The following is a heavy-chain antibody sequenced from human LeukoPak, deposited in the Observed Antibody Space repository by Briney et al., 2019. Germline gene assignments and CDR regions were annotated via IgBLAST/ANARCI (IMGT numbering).Heavy chain of an antibody. CDR2: ISSSGSTI. J-gene: IGHJ3*02. CDR3: ASGSYTDAFDI. CDR1: GFTFSSYE. Sequence: TGGSLRLSXAASGFTFSSYEMNWVRQAPGKGLEWVSYISSSGSTIYYAVSVKGRFTISRDNAKNSLYLQMNSLRAEDTAVYYCASGSYTDAFDIWGQGTMVTVSS. D-gene: IGHD1-26*01. V-gene: IGHV3-48*03.